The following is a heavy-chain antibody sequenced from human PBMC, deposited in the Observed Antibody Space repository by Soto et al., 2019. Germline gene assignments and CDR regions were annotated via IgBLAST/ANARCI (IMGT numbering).Heavy chain of an antibody. D-gene: IGHD6-19*01. Sequence: SVKVSCKASGGTFSSYTISWVRQAPGQGLEWMGRIIPILGIANYAQKFQGRVTITADKSTSTAYMELSSLRSEGTAVYYCARVPGIAVAGPWFDPWGQGTLVTVSS. V-gene: IGHV1-69*02. CDR2: IIPILGIA. CDR3: ARVPGIAVAGPWFDP. CDR1: GGTFSSYT. J-gene: IGHJ5*02.